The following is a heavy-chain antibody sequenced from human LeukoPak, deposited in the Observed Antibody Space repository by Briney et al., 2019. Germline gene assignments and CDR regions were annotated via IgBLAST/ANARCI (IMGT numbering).Heavy chain of an antibody. CDR1: GGSISSSSYY. Sequence: SETLSLTCTLSGGSISSSSYYWGWIRQPPGKGLEWIGSIYYSGNTYYNPSLKNRITILVDTSKNQFSLKLSSVTAADTAVYYCARHEWNYVTYFDFWGQGTRVTVSS. CDR2: IYYSGNT. V-gene: IGHV4-39*01. CDR3: ARHEWNYVTYFDF. J-gene: IGHJ4*02. D-gene: IGHD1-7*01.